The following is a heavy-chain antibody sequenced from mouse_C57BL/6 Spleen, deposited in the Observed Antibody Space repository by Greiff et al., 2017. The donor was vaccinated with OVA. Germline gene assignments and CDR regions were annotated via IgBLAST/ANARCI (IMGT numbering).Heavy chain of an antibody. CDR3: ARTGYDYGGVYFDY. Sequence: EVKVEESGGGLVKPGGSLKLSCAASGFTFSDYGMHWVRQAPEKGLEWVAYISSGSSTIYYADTVKGRFTISRDNAKNTLFLQMTSLRSEDTAMYYCARTGYDYGGVYFDYWGQGTTLTVSS. J-gene: IGHJ2*01. CDR1: GFTFSDYG. V-gene: IGHV5-17*01. D-gene: IGHD2-4*01. CDR2: ISSGSSTI.